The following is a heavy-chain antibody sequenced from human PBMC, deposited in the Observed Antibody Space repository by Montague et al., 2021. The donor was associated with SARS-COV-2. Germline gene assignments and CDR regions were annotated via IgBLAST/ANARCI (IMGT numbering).Heavy chain of an antibody. CDR3: ARLGDGVVPSPILGVGPYYSYYYMDV. CDR2: TYYSGST. J-gene: IGHJ6*03. D-gene: IGHD3-10*01. V-gene: IGHV4-39*01. CDR1: GGSISSSSYY. Sequence: SETLSLACTVSGGSISSSSYYWGWIRQPPGKGLEWIGSTYYSGSTYYNPSLKSRVTISVDTSKNQFSLKLSSVAAADTAVYYCARLGDGVVPSPILGVGPYYSYYYMDVGGKGTTVTASS.